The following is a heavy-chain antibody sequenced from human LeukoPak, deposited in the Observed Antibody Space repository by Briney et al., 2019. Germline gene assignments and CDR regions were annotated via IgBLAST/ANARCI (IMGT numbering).Heavy chain of an antibody. J-gene: IGHJ5*02. CDR1: GFTLSTYE. CDR3: ARGGGSGWYQDWFDP. Sequence: GGSLRLSCAASGFTLSTYEMTWVRQAPGKGLEWVALIWYDGTNKYYADSVKGRFTISRDNSKNTLYLQMNSLGTEDTAVYYCARGGGSGWYQDWFDPWGQGTLVTVSS. D-gene: IGHD6-19*01. V-gene: IGHV3-33*08. CDR2: IWYDGTNK.